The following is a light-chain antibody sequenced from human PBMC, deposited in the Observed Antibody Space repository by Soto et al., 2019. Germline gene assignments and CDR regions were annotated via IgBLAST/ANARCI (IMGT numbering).Light chain of an antibody. CDR1: SSDVGGYYY. CDR2: QVS. CDR3: SSYTSSNTFYV. J-gene: IGLJ1*01. Sequence: QSVLTQPASVSGSPGQSITISCTGTSSDVGGYYYVSRYQHHPGKAPKLMIYQVSNRPSGVSNRFSGSKSGNTASLTISGLQAEDEADYYCSSYTSSNTFYVFGTGTKLTVL. V-gene: IGLV2-14*01.